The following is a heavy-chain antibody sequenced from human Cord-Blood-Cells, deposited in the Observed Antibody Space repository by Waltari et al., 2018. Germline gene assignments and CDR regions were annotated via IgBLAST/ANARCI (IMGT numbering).Heavy chain of an antibody. Sequence: QVQLQQWGAGLLKPSEPLSLTCAVYGGSFSGYYWSWIRQPPGKGLEWIGEINHSGSTNYNPSLKSRVTISVDTSKNQFSLKLSSVTTADTAVYYCARPYGSSGYYYTPYAFDIWGQGTMVTVSS. J-gene: IGHJ3*02. CDR1: GGSFSGYY. CDR3: ARPYGSSGYYYTPYAFDI. V-gene: IGHV4-34*01. CDR2: INHSGST. D-gene: IGHD3-22*01.